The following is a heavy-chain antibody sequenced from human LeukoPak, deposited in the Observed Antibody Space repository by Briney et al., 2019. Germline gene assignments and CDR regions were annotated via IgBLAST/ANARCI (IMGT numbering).Heavy chain of an antibody. CDR2: ISGSGGST. Sequence: GGSLRLSCAASGFTFSSYAMSWVRQAPGKGLEWVSAISGSGGSTYYADSVKGRFTISRDNSKNALYLQMNSLRAEDTAVYYCAKDLVYDYGDYGGRGFFDYWGQGTLVTVSS. D-gene: IGHD4-17*01. CDR1: GFTFSSYA. J-gene: IGHJ4*02. V-gene: IGHV3-23*01. CDR3: AKDLVYDYGDYGGRGFFDY.